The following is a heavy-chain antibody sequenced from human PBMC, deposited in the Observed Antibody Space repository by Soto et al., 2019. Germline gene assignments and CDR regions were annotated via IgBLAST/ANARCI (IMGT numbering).Heavy chain of an antibody. CDR2: ISAYNGNT. D-gene: IGHD2-15*01. Sequence: QVQRVQSGAEVKKPGASVKVSCKASGYTFTNYGISWVRQAPGQGLERMGGISAYNGNTNYAQKLQGRVTMTADTPTSPAYMAPRSLTSDDTAVYYCASYHLSSYYYRMDVWGHGTTVTLSS. CDR3: ASYHLSSYYYRMDV. J-gene: IGHJ6*02. CDR1: GYTFTNYG. V-gene: IGHV1-18*01.